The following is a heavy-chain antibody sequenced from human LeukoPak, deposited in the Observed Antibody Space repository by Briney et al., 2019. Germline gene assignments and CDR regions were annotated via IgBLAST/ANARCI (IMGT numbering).Heavy chain of an antibody. J-gene: IGHJ1*01. CDR2: INPSGGST. CDR3: AREAPPYYYDSSGYYYGYFQH. Sequence: GASVKVSCKASGYTFTSYYMHWVRQAPGQGLEWMGIINPSGGSTSYAQKFQDRVTMTRDTSTSTVYMELSSLRSEDTAVYYCAREAPPYYYDSSGYYYGYFQHWGQGTLVTVSS. CDR1: GYTFTSYY. D-gene: IGHD3-22*01. V-gene: IGHV1-46*01.